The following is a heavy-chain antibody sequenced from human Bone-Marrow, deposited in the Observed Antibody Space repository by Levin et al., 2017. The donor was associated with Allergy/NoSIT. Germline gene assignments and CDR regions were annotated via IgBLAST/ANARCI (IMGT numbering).Heavy chain of an antibody. CDR1: GFTLSDYY. D-gene: IGHD3-22*01. V-gene: IGHV3-72*01. CDR3: TRETYYSGPDFDS. Sequence: GESLKISCATSGFTLSDYYIDWVRQAPGKGLEWVGRSKDKNNGYTPEYAASVKGRFTISRDDSKNSVFLQMNSLRNEDTAVYYCTRETYYSGPDFDSWGPGAMVNVFS. J-gene: IGHJ4*02. CDR2: SKDKNNGYTP.